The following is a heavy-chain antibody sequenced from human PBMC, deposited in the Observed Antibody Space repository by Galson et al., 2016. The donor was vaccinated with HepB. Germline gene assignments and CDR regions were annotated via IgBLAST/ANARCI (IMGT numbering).Heavy chain of an antibody. D-gene: IGHD6-13*01. CDR2: ISTYNGNT. CDR3: ARDRFIASAATFAFAI. Sequence: SVKVSCKASGYTFDTYGISWVRQAPGHGLERMGYISTYNGNTQYAQNLQGRVTMTTHRSASTVYMELRSLKSDDTAVYFCARDRFIASAATFAFAIWGQGTVVTVSS. CDR1: GYTFDTYG. V-gene: IGHV1-18*01. J-gene: IGHJ3*02.